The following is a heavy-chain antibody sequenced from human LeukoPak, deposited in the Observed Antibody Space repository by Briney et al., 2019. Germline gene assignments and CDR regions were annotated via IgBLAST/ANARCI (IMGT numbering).Heavy chain of an antibody. CDR1: GYTFTGYY. CDR3: ARDSVAGTSYYYYMDV. D-gene: IGHD6-19*01. Sequence: ASVKVSYKASGYTFTGYYMHWVRQAPGQGLEWMGWINPNSGGTNCAQKFQGRVTMTRDTSISTAYMELSRLRSDDTAVYYCARDSVAGTSYYYYMDVWGKGTTVTVSS. J-gene: IGHJ6*03. CDR2: INPNSGGT. V-gene: IGHV1-2*02.